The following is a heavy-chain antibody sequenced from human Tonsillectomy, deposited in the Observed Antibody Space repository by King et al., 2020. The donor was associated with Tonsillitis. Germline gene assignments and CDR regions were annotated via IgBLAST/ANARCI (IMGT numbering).Heavy chain of an antibody. CDR1: GFTFSAYG. D-gene: IGHD6-6*01. Sequence: VQLVESGGGVVQPGRSLRLSCAASGFTFSAYGMHWVRQAPGKGLEWVAIISYDGSNKYYADSVKGRLTISRDNSKNTLYLQMNSLRAEDTAVYYCAKDRFSRPGLGGFWFDYWGQGTLVTVSS. CDR3: AKDRFSRPGLGGFWFDY. V-gene: IGHV3-30*18. CDR2: ISYDGSNK. J-gene: IGHJ4*02.